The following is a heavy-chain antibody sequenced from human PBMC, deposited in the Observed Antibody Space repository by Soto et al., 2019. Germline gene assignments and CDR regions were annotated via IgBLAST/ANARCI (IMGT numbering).Heavy chain of an antibody. D-gene: IGHD3-10*01. V-gene: IGHV4-31*03. J-gene: IGHJ6*02. Sequence: QVQLQESGPGLVKPSETLSLSCNVSGGSISSDDFFWSWVRQHPARGLEWIGYIYHSGTTYYNPSLQSRITISVDTSKNQFSLKLRSVTDADTSVYFCARDEYHGSGLSGGMDVWGQGTAVTVS. CDR1: GGSISSDDFF. CDR2: IYHSGTT. CDR3: ARDEYHGSGLSGGMDV.